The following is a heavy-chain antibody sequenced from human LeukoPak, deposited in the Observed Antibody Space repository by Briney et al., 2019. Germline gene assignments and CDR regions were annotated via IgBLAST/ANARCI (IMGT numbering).Heavy chain of an antibody. CDR3: ARGGGPNLAASIDY. D-gene: IGHD1-26*01. V-gene: IGHV1-69*04. CDR2: IIPILGIA. CDR1: GGTFSSYA. J-gene: IGHJ4*02. Sequence: ASVKVSCKASGGTFSSYAISWVRQAPGQGLEWMGRIIPILGIANYAQKLQGRVTMTTDTSTSTAYMELRSLRSDDTAVYYCARGGGPNLAASIDYWGQGTLVTVSS.